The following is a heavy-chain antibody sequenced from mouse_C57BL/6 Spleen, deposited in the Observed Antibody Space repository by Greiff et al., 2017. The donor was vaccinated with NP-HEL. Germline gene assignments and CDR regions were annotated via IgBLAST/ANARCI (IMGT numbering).Heavy chain of an antibody. Sequence: DVKLVESGGGLVKPGGSLKLSCAASGFTFSSYAMSWVRQTPEKRLEWVATISDGGSYTYYPDNVKGRFTISRDNAKNNLYLQMSHLKSEDTAMYYCARETPRYAMDYWGQGTSVTVSS. CDR2: ISDGGSYT. J-gene: IGHJ4*01. CDR3: ARETPRYAMDY. V-gene: IGHV5-4*01. CDR1: GFTFSSYA.